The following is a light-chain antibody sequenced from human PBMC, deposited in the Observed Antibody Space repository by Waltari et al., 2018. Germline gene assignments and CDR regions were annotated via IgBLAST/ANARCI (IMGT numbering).Light chain of an antibody. J-gene: IGLJ1*01. CDR3: QAWDRSLAV. CDR2: QDS. V-gene: IGLV3-1*01. Sequence: SYELTQPPSLSVSPGQPATITSSGDILGVKSACWYQQTPGPSPVVVIYQDSKRPSGIPERFSGSTSGNTATLTISGTQAMDEADYYCQAWDRSLAVFGPGTKVSVL. CDR1: ILGVKS.